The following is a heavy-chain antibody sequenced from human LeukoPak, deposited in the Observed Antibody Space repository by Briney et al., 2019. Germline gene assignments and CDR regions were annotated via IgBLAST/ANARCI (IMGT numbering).Heavy chain of an antibody. CDR1: GGSISSYY. J-gene: IGHJ3*02. Sequence: SETLSLTCTVSGGSISSYYWSWIRQPPGKGLEWIGYIYYSGSTNYNPSLKSRVTISVDTSKNQFSLKLSSVTAADTAVYYCARMNEVTGPAFDIWGQGTMVTVSS. CDR3: ARMNEVTGPAFDI. V-gene: IGHV4-59*01. D-gene: IGHD1-20*01. CDR2: IYYSGST.